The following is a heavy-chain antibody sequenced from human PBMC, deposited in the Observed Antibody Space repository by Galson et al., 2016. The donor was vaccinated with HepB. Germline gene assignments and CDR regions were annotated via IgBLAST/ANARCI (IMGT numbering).Heavy chain of an antibody. CDR3: ARTERKTAYDY. Sequence: PALVKPTQTLTLTCTVSGFSLNTSGMRVSWIRQPPGKTLEWLAHIDLEDDKLYSTSLGTRLNISRDTSKNRVVLIMTNIDPVDAGTYYCARTERKTAYDYWGQGTLVTVSS. V-gene: IGHV2-70*04. CDR2: IDLEDDK. J-gene: IGHJ4*02. CDR1: GFSLNTSGMR. D-gene: IGHD5-24*01.